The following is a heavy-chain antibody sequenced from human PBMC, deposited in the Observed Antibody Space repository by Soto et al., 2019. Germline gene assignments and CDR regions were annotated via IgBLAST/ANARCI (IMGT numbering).Heavy chain of an antibody. J-gene: IGHJ5*02. CDR1: GGSISSGDYY. CDR2: IYYSGST. D-gene: IGHD3-3*01. CDR3: ARIDFGVVISWFDP. V-gene: IGHV4-30-4*01. Sequence: QVQLQELGPGLVRPSQTLSLTFTVSGGSISSGDYYWSWIRQPPGKGLEWIGYIYYSGSTYYNPSLQSRVTISEDTSKNQFSLKLSSVTAADTAVYYCARIDFGVVISWFDPWGQGTLVTVSS.